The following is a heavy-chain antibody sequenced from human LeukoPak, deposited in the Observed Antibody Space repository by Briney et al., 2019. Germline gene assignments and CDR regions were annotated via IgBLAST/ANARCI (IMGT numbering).Heavy chain of an antibody. J-gene: IGHJ4*02. CDR1: GGSIGSYY. CDR3: ARVDASSGCFDY. V-gene: IGHV4-59*01. D-gene: IGHD6-19*01. Sequence: SETLSLTCTVSGGSIGSYYWSWIRQPPGKGLEWIGYIYYSGSTNYNPSLKSRVTISVDTSKNQFSLKLSSVTAADTAVYYCARVDASSGCFDYWGQGTLVTVSS. CDR2: IYYSGST.